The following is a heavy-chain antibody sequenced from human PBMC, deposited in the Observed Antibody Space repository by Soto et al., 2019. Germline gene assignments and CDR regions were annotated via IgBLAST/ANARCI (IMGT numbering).Heavy chain of an antibody. CDR1: GSTFSNDW. Sequence: GGSLRLSCAVSGSTFSNDWLHWFRQAPGKGLVWVSHINSDSSSTNYADSLKGRFTIARDNAKNTVYLQMNSLRAEATAVYYCARDRSYSLDVWGQGTTVTVSS. CDR2: INSDSSST. CDR3: ARDRSYSLDV. V-gene: IGHV3-74*01. J-gene: IGHJ6*02.